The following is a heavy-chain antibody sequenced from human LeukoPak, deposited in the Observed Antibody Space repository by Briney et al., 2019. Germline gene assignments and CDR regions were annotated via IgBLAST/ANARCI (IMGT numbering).Heavy chain of an antibody. Sequence: GSLRLSCAASGFTFSSYSMNWVRQAPGKGLEWVAAISTTSGNIYYADSVKGRFTISRDNAKNTLYLHMDSLRAEDTAVYFCTRGGVDYWGQGTLVTVSS. D-gene: IGHD3-10*01. CDR2: ISTTSGNI. CDR1: GFTFSSYS. V-gene: IGHV3-21*01. J-gene: IGHJ4*02. CDR3: TRGGVDY.